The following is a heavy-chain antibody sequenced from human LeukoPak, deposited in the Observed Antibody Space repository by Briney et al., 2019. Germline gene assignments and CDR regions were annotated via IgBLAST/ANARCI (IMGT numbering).Heavy chain of an antibody. V-gene: IGHV4-59*01. CDR2: IYYSGST. J-gene: IGHJ4*02. CDR3: ASANYDFWSGYYTGPFDY. D-gene: IGHD3-3*01. Sequence: SETLSLTCTVSGGSISSYYWSWIRQPPGKGLEWIGYIYYSGSTNYNPSLKSRVTISVDTSKNQFSLKLSSVTAADTAVYYCASANYDFWSGYYTGPFDYLGQGTLVTVSS. CDR1: GGSISSYY.